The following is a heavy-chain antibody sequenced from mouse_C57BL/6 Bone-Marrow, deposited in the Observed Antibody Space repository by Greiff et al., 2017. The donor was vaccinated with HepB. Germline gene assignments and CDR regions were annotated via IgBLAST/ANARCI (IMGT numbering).Heavy chain of an antibody. J-gene: IGHJ4*01. CDR1: GYTFTSYW. V-gene: IGHV1-52*01. D-gene: IGHD2-2*01. CDR2: IDPSDSET. Sequence: QVQLQQPGAELVRPGSSVKLSCKASGYTFTSYWMHWVKQRPIQGLEWIGNIDPSDSETHYNQKFKDKATLTVDKSSSTAYMQLSRLTSEDSAVYYCARLYYGYNYAMDYGGQGTSVTVSA. CDR3: ARLYYGYNYAMDY.